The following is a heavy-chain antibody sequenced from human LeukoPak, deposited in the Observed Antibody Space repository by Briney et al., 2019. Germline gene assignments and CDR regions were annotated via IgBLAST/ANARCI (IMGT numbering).Heavy chain of an antibody. CDR3: PKYMERAFVHRFLMWVLCAY. CDR2: VLYDGSNK. CDR1: GFTFSRYW. J-gene: IGHJ4*02. Sequence: GGSLRLSCAASGFTFSRYWMHWVRQAPGKGLEWVAVVLYDGSNKYYADSVKGRFTISRDNSKNTLYLHMNSLRAEDTAVYYRPKYMERAFVHRFLMWVLCAYWGQGNLVTVSS. V-gene: IGHV3-30*18. D-gene: IGHD3-3*01.